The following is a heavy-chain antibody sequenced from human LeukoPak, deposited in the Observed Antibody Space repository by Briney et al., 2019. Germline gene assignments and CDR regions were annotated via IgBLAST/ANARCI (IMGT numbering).Heavy chain of an antibody. J-gene: IGHJ4*02. CDR2: IWFDGSHQ. Sequence: GGSLRLSCAASGFTFSNYGMHWVRQAPGKGLEWVTVIWFDGSHQHYADSVRGRFTVSRDNSRNTLYLQMNSLRAEDTGVYYCAREKFDSGSPTTPDCWGQGTLVTVSS. CDR1: GFTFSNYG. CDR3: AREKFDSGSPTTPDC. V-gene: IGHV3-33*01. D-gene: IGHD1-26*01.